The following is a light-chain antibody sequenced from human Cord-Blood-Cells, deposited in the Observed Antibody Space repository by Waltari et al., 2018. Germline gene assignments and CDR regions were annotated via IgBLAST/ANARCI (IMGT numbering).Light chain of an antibody. CDR2: DAS. CDR3: QQRSNWPWT. CDR1: QIVSSY. V-gene: IGKV3-11*01. J-gene: IGKJ1*01. Sequence: IVLTQSPATLSLSPGERATLSCRASQIVSSYLAWYQQKPGQAPRLLIYDASNRATGIPARFSGSGSGTDFTLTISSLEPEDFAVYYCQQRSNWPWTFGQGTKVEIK.